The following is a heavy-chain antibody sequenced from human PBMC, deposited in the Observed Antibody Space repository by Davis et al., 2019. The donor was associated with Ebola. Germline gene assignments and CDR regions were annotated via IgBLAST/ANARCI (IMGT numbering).Heavy chain of an antibody. D-gene: IGHD2-2*01. Sequence: MPSETLSLTCTVSGGSISSYYWSWIRQPPGKGLEWIGYIYYSGSTNYNPSLKSRVTISVDTSKNQFSLKLSSVTAADTAVYYCTRRDYYQVLHDGFDIWGQGTMVTVSS. CDR2: IYYSGST. CDR3: TRRDYYQVLHDGFDI. V-gene: IGHV4-59*12. CDR1: GGSISSYY. J-gene: IGHJ3*02.